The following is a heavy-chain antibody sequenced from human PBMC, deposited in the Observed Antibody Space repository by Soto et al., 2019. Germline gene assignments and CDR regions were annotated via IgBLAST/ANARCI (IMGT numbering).Heavy chain of an antibody. CDR1: GYTFTSYH. J-gene: IGHJ5*02. Sequence: ASVKVSCKASGYTFTSYHMHWVRQAPGQGLEWMGIIDPIVGSTSYAQKFQGRVTMTRDTSTSTVYMELSSLRVEDTAIYYCARQRSPEGWFDPRGQGTLVTVSS. V-gene: IGHV1-46*01. CDR3: ARQRSPEGWFDP. D-gene: IGHD3-10*01. CDR2: IDPIVGST.